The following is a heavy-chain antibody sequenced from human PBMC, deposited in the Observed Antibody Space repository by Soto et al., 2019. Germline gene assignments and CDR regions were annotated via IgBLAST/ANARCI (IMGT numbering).Heavy chain of an antibody. V-gene: IGHV3-73*01. CDR3: TRTTYYDILTGPTE. D-gene: IGHD3-9*01. CDR1: GFTFSGSA. CDR2: IRSKANSYAT. Sequence: PGGSLRLSCAASGFTFSGSAMHWVRQSSGQGLEWVGRIRSKANSYATAYAASVKGRFTISRDDSKNTAYLQMNSLKTEDTAVYYCTRTTYYDILTGPTEWGQGTLVTVSS. J-gene: IGHJ4*02.